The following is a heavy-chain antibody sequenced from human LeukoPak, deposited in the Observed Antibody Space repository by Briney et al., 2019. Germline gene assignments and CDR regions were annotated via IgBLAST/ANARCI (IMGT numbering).Heavy chain of an antibody. D-gene: IGHD1-14*01. CDR1: GFTFSDYY. J-gene: IGHJ5*02. CDR3: AGDKSYSTLPGTSRNWFDP. V-gene: IGHV3-11*04. Sequence: GGSLRLSCAASGFTFSDYYMSWIRQAPGKGLEWVSYISSSGSTIYYADSVKGRFTISRDNAKNSLYLQMNSLRAEDTAVYYCAGDKSYSTLPGTSRNWFDPWGQGTLVTVSS. CDR2: ISSSGSTI.